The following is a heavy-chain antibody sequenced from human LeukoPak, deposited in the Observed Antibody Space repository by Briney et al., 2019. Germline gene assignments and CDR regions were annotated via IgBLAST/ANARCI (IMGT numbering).Heavy chain of an antibody. CDR2: IRYDGSNK. J-gene: IGHJ6*03. CDR3: AKDRGAAPIDYYYYYYMDV. Sequence: GGSLRLSCAASGFTFSSYEMNWVRQAPGKGLEWVAFIRYDGSNKYYADSVKGRFTISRDNSKNTLYLQMNSLRAEDTAVYYCAKDRGAAPIDYYYYYYMDVWGKGTTVTISS. CDR1: GFTFSSYE. V-gene: IGHV3-30*02. D-gene: IGHD2-15*01.